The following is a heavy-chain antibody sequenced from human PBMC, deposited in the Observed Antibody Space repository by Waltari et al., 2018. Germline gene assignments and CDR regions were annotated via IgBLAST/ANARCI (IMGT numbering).Heavy chain of an antibody. Sequence: QVQLQQWGAGLLKPSETLSLTCAVYGGSFSGYYWSWFRQPPGKGLEWIGEINHSGSTNYNPSLKSRVTISVDTSKNQFSLKLSSVTAADTAVYYCARVDLSPRIWAFDYWGQGTLVTVSS. V-gene: IGHV4-34*01. J-gene: IGHJ4*02. CDR2: INHSGST. CDR3: ARVDLSPRIWAFDY. CDR1: GGSFSGYY. D-gene: IGHD7-27*01.